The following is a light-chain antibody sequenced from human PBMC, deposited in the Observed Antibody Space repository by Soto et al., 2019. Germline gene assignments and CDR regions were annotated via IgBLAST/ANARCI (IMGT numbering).Light chain of an antibody. Sequence: DIQLTQSPSFLSASVGDRVTITCRASQGISSYLAWYRQRPGEAPKLLIYAASTLQSGVPSRFSGSGSGTEFTLTISSLLPEDFATFYCQQLNSYPRTFGQGTKLEIK. V-gene: IGKV1-9*01. CDR1: QGISSY. CDR3: QQLNSYPRT. CDR2: AAS. J-gene: IGKJ2*01.